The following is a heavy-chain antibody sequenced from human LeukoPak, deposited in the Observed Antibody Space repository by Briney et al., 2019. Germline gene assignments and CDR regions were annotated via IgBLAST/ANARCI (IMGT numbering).Heavy chain of an antibody. CDR3: ARETRPVANLFDY. D-gene: IGHD5-12*01. CDR1: GGSFSGYY. V-gene: IGHV4-34*01. J-gene: IGHJ4*02. CDR2: INHSGST. Sequence: SETLSPTCAAYGGSFSGYYWSWIRQPPGKGLEWIGEINHSGSTNYNPSLKSRVTISVDTSKNQFSLKLSSVTAADTAVYYCARETRPVANLFDYWGQGTLVTVSS.